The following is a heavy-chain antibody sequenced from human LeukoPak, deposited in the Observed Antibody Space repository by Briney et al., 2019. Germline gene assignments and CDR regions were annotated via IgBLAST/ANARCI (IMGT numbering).Heavy chain of an antibody. CDR3: ARDRGGWYKDALDV. V-gene: IGHV3-30*19. D-gene: IGHD6-19*01. Sequence: GGSLRLSCAASGFTFSSYGMHWVRQAPGKGLEWMAVISYDGNKQYYADSVKGRFTISRDNSKNTIYLQVNGLRPEDTAVYYCARDRGGWYKDALDVWGQGTMLTVSS. CDR2: ISYDGNKQ. J-gene: IGHJ3*01. CDR1: GFTFSSYG.